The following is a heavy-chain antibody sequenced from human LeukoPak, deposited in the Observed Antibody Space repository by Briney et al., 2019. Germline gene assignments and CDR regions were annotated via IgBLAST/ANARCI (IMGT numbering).Heavy chain of an antibody. Sequence: SVKVSCKASGGTFSSYAISWVRQAPGQGLEWMGGIIPIFGTANYAQKFQGRVTITTDESTSTAYMELSSLRSEDTAVYYCARGGTDDYVWGSYRDNYYYYYYMDVWGKGTTATVSS. CDR1: GGTFSSYA. D-gene: IGHD3-16*02. CDR2: IIPIFGTA. CDR3: ARGGTDDYVWGSYRDNYYYYYYMDV. V-gene: IGHV1-69*05. J-gene: IGHJ6*03.